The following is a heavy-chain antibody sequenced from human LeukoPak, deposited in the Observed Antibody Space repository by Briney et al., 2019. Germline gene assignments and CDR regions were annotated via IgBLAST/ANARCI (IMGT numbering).Heavy chain of an antibody. J-gene: IGHJ4*02. Sequence: GGSLRLSCAASGFTFSSYAMSWVRQAPGKGLEWVSAISGSGGSTYYADSVKGRFTISRDNSKNTLYLQMNSLRAEDTAVYYCANEYYDFWSGYYRFDYWGQGTLVTVSS. V-gene: IGHV3-23*01. CDR2: ISGSGGST. D-gene: IGHD3-3*01. CDR3: ANEYYDFWSGYYRFDY. CDR1: GFTFSSYA.